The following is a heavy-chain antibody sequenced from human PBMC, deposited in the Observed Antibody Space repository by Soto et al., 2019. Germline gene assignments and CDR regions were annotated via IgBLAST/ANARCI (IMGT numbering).Heavy chain of an antibody. J-gene: IGHJ4*02. V-gene: IGHV3-23*01. D-gene: IGHD3-22*01. CDR3: AKDSDYYDSSGYYYVNYFDY. Sequence: GGSLRLSCAASGFTFSSYAMSWVRQAPGKGLEWVSAISGSGGSTYYADSVKGRFTISRDNSKNTLYLQMNSLRAEDTAVYYCAKDSDYYDSSGYYYVNYFDYWGQGTLVTVSS. CDR1: GFTFSSYA. CDR2: ISGSGGST.